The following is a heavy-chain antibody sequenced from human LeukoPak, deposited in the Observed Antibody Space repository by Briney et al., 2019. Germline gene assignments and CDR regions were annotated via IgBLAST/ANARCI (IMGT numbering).Heavy chain of an antibody. Sequence: PSETLSLTCTVSGGSISSYYWSWIRQPPGKGLEWIGYINYSGRTNYNPSLKSRVTISVDTSRNQLSLKLTSVTAADTAVYYCARATDSNGWLFDYWGQGTLVTVSS. CDR3: ARATDSNGWLFDY. CDR1: GGSISSYY. J-gene: IGHJ4*02. CDR2: INYSGRT. V-gene: IGHV4-59*01. D-gene: IGHD6-19*01.